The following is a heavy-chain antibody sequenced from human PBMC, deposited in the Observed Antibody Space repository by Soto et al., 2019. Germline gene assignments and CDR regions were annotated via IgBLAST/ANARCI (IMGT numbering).Heavy chain of an antibody. Sequence: QVQLQQWGAGLLKPSETLSLTCAVYGGSFSGYYWSWIRQPPGKGLEWIGEINHSGSTNYNPSLKNRVTISVDTSKNQFSLKLSSVTAADTAVYYCARRGLYTAMVERRNWFDPWGQGTLVTVSS. V-gene: IGHV4-34*01. CDR3: ARRGLYTAMVERRNWFDP. CDR1: GGSFSGYY. CDR2: INHSGST. J-gene: IGHJ5*02. D-gene: IGHD5-18*01.